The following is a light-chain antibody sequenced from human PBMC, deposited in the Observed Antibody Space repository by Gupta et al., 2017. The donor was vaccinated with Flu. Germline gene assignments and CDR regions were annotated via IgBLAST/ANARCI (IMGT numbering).Light chain of an antibody. CDR1: SSNTGSNF. CDR3: AAWDGTLRGVV. J-gene: IGLJ2*01. Sequence: RVTTSCSGTSSNTGSNFVNWYQKFQGNAPNIIFYSNYQRPAGVPARFSGSKSGTSASLAITGLQSEDEADYYCAAWDGTLRGVVFGGGTKLTVL. V-gene: IGLV1-44*01. CDR2: SNY.